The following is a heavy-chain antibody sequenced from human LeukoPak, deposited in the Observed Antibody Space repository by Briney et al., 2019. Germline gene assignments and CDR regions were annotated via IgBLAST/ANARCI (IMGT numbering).Heavy chain of an antibody. V-gene: IGHV3-30*04. J-gene: IGHJ6*02. CDR3: ARDRGDYPGDYYYYGMDV. CDR1: GFTFSSYA. Sequence: GRSLRLSCAASGFTFSSYAMHWVRQAPGKGLEWVAVISYDGSNKYYADSVKGRFTISRDNSMNTLYLQMNSLRAEDTAVYYCARDRGDYPGDYYYYGMDVWGQGTTVTVSS. D-gene: IGHD4-17*01. CDR2: ISYDGSNK.